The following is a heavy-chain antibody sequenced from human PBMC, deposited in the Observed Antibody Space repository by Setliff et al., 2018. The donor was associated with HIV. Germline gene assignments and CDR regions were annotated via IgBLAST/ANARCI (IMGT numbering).Heavy chain of an antibody. CDR1: GYNFTNYG. V-gene: IGHV1-18*01. CDR3: ARDDGVVAAPNDY. CDR2: IGTHSGNT. J-gene: IGHJ4*02. D-gene: IGHD2-15*01. Sequence: ASVKVSCKASGYNFTNYGIGWVRQAPGQGLEYLGWIGTHSGNTDYAQSVQGRVTMTRDTSTGTVYMELSSLRSEDTAVYYCARDDGVVAAPNDYWGQGTLVTVSS.